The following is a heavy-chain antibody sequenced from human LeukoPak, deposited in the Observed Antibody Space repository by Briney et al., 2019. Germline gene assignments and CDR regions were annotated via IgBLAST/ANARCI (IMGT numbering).Heavy chain of an antibody. D-gene: IGHD3-3*01. CDR1: GFTFSSYS. J-gene: IGHJ4*02. Sequence: GGSLRLSCAASGFTFSSYSMHWVRQAPGKGLEWVAVIWYDGSNKYYADSVKGRFTISRDNSKNTLYLQMNSLRAEDTAVYYCAKPQSREGFWSGYGGSSPYYFDYWGQGTLVTVSS. V-gene: IGHV3-33*06. CDR3: AKPQSREGFWSGYGGSSPYYFDY. CDR2: IWYDGSNK.